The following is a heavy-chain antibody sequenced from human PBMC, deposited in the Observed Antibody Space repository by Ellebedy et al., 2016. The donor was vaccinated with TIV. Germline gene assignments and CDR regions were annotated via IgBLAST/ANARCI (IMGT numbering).Heavy chain of an antibody. CDR1: GFTFDDYG. Sequence: PGGSLRLSCAASGFTFDDYGMHWVRQAPGKGLEWVSGINWNSGSIGYADSVKGRFTISRDNSKNTLYLQMNSLRAEDTAVYYCARDPYNYGYFDYWGQGTLVTVSS. CDR2: INWNSGSI. V-gene: IGHV3-9*01. CDR3: ARDPYNYGYFDY. J-gene: IGHJ4*02. D-gene: IGHD5-18*01.